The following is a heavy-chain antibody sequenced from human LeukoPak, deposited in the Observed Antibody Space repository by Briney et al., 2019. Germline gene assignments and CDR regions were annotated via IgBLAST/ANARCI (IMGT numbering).Heavy chain of an antibody. CDR1: GGSISSSSYY. J-gene: IGHJ4*02. V-gene: IGHV4-39*02. CDR3: ARERGAYGDYSFTDY. D-gene: IGHD4-17*01. CDR2: IYYSGST. Sequence: SETLSLTCTVSGGSISSSSYYWGWIRQPPGKGLEWIGSIYYSGSTYYNPSLKSRVTISVDTSKNQFSLKLSSVTAADTAVYYCARERGAYGDYSFTDYWGQGTLVTVSS.